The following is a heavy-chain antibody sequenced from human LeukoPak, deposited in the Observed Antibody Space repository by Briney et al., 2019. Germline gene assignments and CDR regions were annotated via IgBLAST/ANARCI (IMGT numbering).Heavy chain of an antibody. D-gene: IGHD2/OR15-2a*01. Sequence: SETLSLTCTVSGGSISSYYWSWIRQPAGKGLECIGRIYTSGSTNYNPSLKSRVTMSVDTSKNQFSLKLSSVTAADTAVYYCARSSTPYYYYGMDVWGQGTTVTVSS. CDR1: GGSISSYY. V-gene: IGHV4-4*07. CDR2: IYTSGST. J-gene: IGHJ6*02. CDR3: ARSSTPYYYYGMDV.